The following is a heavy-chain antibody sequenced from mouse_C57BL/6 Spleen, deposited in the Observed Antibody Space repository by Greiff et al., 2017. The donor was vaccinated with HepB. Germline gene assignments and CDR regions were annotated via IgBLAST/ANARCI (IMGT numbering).Heavy chain of an antibody. CDR1: GYSFTSYW. J-gene: IGHJ2*01. V-gene: IGHV1-61*01. Sequence: QVQLKQPGAELVRPGSSVKLSCKASGYSFTSYWMDWVKQRPGQGLEWIGNIYPSDSETHYNQKFKDKATLTVDKSSSTAYMQLSSLTSEDSAVYYCARSVDSSDYFDYWGQGTTLTVSS. CDR3: ARSVDSSDYFDY. CDR2: IYPSDSET. D-gene: IGHD3-2*02.